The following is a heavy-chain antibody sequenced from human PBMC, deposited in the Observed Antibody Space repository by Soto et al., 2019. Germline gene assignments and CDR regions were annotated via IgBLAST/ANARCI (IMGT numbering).Heavy chain of an antibody. J-gene: IGHJ3*01. CDR1: GFTFSIFA. Sequence: EVQLLESGGGLVQPGGSLRLSCEASGFTFSIFAMNWVRQAPGKGLEWVSAISGSGASTYYADSVKGRFTISRDNSKKMLYLQMIILRSEDTAKYHCVKGDRGDRLGELWPPKDGVDVWGQGTMVTVSS. V-gene: IGHV3-23*01. CDR3: VKGDRGDRLGELWPPKDGVDV. CDR2: ISGSGAST. D-gene: IGHD3-10*01.